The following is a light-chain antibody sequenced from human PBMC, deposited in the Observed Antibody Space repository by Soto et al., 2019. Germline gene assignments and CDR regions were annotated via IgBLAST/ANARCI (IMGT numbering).Light chain of an antibody. J-gene: IGKJ4*01. CDR3: QQYANSRT. V-gene: IGKV3-20*01. Sequence: IVLTQSPGTLSLSPGEGATLSCRASQSLTRNYLAWYQKRPGKAPRLLIYGASTRATGIPDRFSGSGSGTDFTRTISRLEAEDFAVYYCQQYANSRTFGGGTKVEVK. CDR2: GAS. CDR1: QSLTRNY.